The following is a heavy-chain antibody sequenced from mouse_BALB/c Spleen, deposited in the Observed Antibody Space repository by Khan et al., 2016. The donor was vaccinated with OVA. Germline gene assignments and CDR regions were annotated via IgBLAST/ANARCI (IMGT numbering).Heavy chain of an antibody. CDR2: FYPGHANT. J-gene: IGHJ4*01. D-gene: IGHD1-1*01. CDR1: GYTFTKYW. V-gene: IGHV1-63*02. Sequence: QVQLQQSGAELVRPGTSVKMSCKAAGYTFTKYWIGRVKQRPGHGLEWIGDFYPGHANTNYNEKFKGKDTLTADTSYSKAYMHFNSLTSEDSAFYYCARTYYNGSTDETMDAWSQGTSGTVSS. CDR3: ARTYYNGSTDETMDA.